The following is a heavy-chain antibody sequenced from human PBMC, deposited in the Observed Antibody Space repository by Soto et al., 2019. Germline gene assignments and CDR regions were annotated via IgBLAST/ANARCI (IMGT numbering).Heavy chain of an antibody. D-gene: IGHD3-10*02. CDR1: GFTFSRFS. J-gene: IGHJ6*02. Sequence: GGSLRLSCAASGFTFSRFSMHWVRQAPGKGLAWVAVISYDGKNKHFAESVKGRFSVSRDDSKNTIYLEMNNLRGDDSAVYYCARDHGMFLSYYYYGMDVWGQGTTVTVSS. V-gene: IGHV3-30*04. CDR2: ISYDGKNK. CDR3: ARDHGMFLSYYYYGMDV.